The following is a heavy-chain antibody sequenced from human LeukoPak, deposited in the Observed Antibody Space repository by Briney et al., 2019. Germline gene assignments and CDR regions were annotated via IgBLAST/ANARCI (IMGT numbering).Heavy chain of an antibody. Sequence: ASVKVSCKVSGYTLTELSMHWVRQAPGKGLEWMGGFDPEDGETIYAQKFQGRVTITEDTSTDTAYMELSSLRSEDTAVYYCAIRYYYDSSGLYYWGQGTLVTVSS. J-gene: IGHJ4*02. D-gene: IGHD3-22*01. CDR1: GYTLTELS. CDR3: AIRYYYDSSGLYY. V-gene: IGHV1-24*01. CDR2: FDPEDGET.